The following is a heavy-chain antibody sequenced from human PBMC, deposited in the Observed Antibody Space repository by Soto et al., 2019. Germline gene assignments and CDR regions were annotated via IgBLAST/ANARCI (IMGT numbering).Heavy chain of an antibody. CDR2: ISYDGSNK. CDR3: ARAYYDFWSGTKGVYYYGMDV. CDR1: GFTFSSYA. D-gene: IGHD3-3*01. V-gene: IGHV3-30-3*01. Sequence: GGSLRLSCAASGFTFSSYAMHWVRQAPGKGLEWVAVISYDGSNKYYADSVKGRFTISRDNSKNTLYLQMNSLRAEATAVYYCARAYYDFWSGTKGVYYYGMDVWGQGTTVTVSS. J-gene: IGHJ6*02.